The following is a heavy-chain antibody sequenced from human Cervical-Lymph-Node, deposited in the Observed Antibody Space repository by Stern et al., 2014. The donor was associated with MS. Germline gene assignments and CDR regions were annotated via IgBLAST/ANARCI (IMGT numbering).Heavy chain of an antibody. CDR3: ARGPLEGIDMKTFLYAMDV. CDR1: GGSTSRRDYY. Sequence: QLQLQESGPGLVKPSQTLSLTCTVSGGSTSRRDYYWTWIRQPPGRGLEWIGSIYSSGNSFYNPSLKSRLTISLDTSKNQVSLRLNSVTATDTAVYYCARGPLEGIDMKTFLYAMDVWGHGTTVTVSS. D-gene: IGHD1-1*01. CDR2: IYSSGNS. J-gene: IGHJ6*02. V-gene: IGHV4-30-4*01.